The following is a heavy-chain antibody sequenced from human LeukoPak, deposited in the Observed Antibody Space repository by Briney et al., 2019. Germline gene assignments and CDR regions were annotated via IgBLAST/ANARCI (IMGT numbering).Heavy chain of an antibody. V-gene: IGHV3-21*01. CDR3: ARAATSYGSGSYYNGYYFDY. CDR2: ISSSSSYI. Sequence: KAGGSLRPSCAASGFTFSSYSMNWVRQAPGKGLEWVSSISSSSSYIYYADSVKGRFTISRDDAKNSLYLQMNSLRAEDTAVYYCARAATSYGSGSYYNGYYFDYWGQGTLVTVSS. D-gene: IGHD3-10*01. CDR1: GFTFSSYS. J-gene: IGHJ4*02.